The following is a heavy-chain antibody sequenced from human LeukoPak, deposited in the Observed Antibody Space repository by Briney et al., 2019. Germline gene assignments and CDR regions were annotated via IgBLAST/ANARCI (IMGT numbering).Heavy chain of an antibody. V-gene: IGHV4-34*01. CDR2: INHSGST. J-gene: IGHJ4*02. D-gene: IGHD3-9*01. Sequence: SETLSLTCAVYGGSFSGYYWSWIRQPPGKGLEWIGEINHSGSTNYNPSLKSRVTISVDTSKNQFSLKLSSVTAADTAVYYCARRLRYFDLPPHFDYWGQGTLVTVSS. CDR3: ARRLRYFDLPPHFDY. CDR1: GGSFSGYY.